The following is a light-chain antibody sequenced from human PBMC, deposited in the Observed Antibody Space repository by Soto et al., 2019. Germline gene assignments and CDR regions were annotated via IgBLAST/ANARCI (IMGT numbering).Light chain of an antibody. CDR3: CSYAGGRSPYV. Sequence: QSALTQPASVSGSPGQSITISCTGTTCDVGSYDLVSWYQQHPGKAPKIMIYEVSKRPSGDSNRFSGSKSGNTASLTISGLQAEDEVDNYCCSYAGGRSPYVFGTGTMLTVL. CDR1: TCDVGSYDL. CDR2: EVS. V-gene: IGLV2-23*02. J-gene: IGLJ1*01.